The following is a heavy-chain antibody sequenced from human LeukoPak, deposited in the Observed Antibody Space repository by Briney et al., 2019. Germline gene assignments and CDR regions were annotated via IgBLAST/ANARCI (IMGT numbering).Heavy chain of an antibody. CDR3: ARRSVSSSPDY. V-gene: IGHV4-39*01. CDR2: IYYSGST. Sequence: GSLRLSCAASGFTFSSYWMSWVRQAPGKGLEWIRSIYYSGSTYYNPSLKSRVTISVDTSKNQFSLKLSSVTAADTAVYYCARRSVSSSPDYWGQGTLVTVSS. J-gene: IGHJ4*02. CDR1: GFTFSSYW. D-gene: IGHD6-6*01.